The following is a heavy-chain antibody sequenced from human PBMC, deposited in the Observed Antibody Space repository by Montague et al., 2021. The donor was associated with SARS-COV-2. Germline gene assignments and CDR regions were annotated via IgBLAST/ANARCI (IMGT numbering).Heavy chain of an antibody. CDR2: IFYSGNS. V-gene: IGHV4-39*01. J-gene: IGHJ4*02. D-gene: IGHD6-13*01. CDR3: ARQQAAARGAYSDY. Sequence: SETLSLTCIVSGGSISSSNYYWAWIRQPPGKGLEWIGNIFYSGNSYYNPSLKSRVTISVDTSKNQFSLKVSSLTAADTAVFYCARQQAAARGAYSDYWGQGTLVTVSS. CDR1: GGSISSSNYY.